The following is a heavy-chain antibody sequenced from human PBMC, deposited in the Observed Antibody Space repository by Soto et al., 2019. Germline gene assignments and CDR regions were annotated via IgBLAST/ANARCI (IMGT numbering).Heavy chain of an antibody. Sequence: SETLSLSCSVSGASISTSSDFWGWIRQAPGKGLEWIGNVYQSGTTRLNPSLKSRVSIFVDRSKNQFSLELNSATAADRAVYYCARQPESTSYYDFWAQGIQDTGSS. D-gene: IGHD6-13*01. J-gene: IGHJ5*01. V-gene: IGHV4-39*01. CDR3: ARQPESTSYYDF. CDR1: GASISTSSDF. CDR2: VYQSGTT.